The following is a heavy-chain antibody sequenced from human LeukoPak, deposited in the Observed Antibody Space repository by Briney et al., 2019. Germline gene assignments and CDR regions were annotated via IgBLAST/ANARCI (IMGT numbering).Heavy chain of an antibody. D-gene: IGHD5-18*01. Sequence: GGALRLSRAASGFRFTNDWMTWVGQAPGKGREWAGLIKTKTDGGTADYPPPVKDRITISRGDSKSTLYLQMNSLKAEDTAVYYCTTGAWIQLWLADYWGRGTPVTVSS. J-gene: IGHJ4*02. CDR2: IKTKTDGGTA. V-gene: IGHV3-15*01. CDR3: TTGAWIQLWLADY. CDR1: GFRFTNDW.